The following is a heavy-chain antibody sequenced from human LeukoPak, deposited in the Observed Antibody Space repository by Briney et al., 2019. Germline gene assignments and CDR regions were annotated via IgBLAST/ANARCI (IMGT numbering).Heavy chain of an antibody. Sequence: GASVKVSCKASGYTFTSYAMHWVRQAPGQRLEWMGWINAGNGNTKYSQKLQGRVTITRDTSASTVYMELSSLRSEDTAVYYCARDAPSIGGWYGDFQHWGQGTLVTVSS. CDR2: INAGNGNT. CDR1: GYTFTSYA. CDR3: ARDAPSIGGWYGDFQH. D-gene: IGHD6-19*01. J-gene: IGHJ1*01. V-gene: IGHV1-3*01.